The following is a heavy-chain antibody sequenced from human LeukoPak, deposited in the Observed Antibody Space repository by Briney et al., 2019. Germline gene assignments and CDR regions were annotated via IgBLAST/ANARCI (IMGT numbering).Heavy chain of an antibody. D-gene: IGHD5-24*01. V-gene: IGHV3-33*08. J-gene: IGHJ4*02. Sequence: GGSLRLSCAGSGFTFSSYGMHWVRQAPGKGLEWVAVIWYDGSNKYYADSVKGRFTISRDNSKNTLYLQMNSLRAEDTAVYYCAKPGGRDGYNFDFDYWGQGTLVTVSS. CDR3: AKPGGRDGYNFDFDY. CDR2: IWYDGSNK. CDR1: GFTFSSYG.